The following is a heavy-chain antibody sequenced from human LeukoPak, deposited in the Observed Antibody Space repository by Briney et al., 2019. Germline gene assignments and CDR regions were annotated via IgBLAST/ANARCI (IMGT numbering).Heavy chain of an antibody. CDR2: INHSGST. CDR3: ARVGSWYGKYFQH. D-gene: IGHD6-13*01. Sequence: SETLSLTCAVYGGSFSGYYWSWIRQPPGKGLEWIGKINHSGSTNYNPSLKSRVTISVDTSKNQFSLKLSSVTAADTAVYYCARVGSWYGKYFQHWGQGTLVTVSS. CDR1: GGSFSGYY. V-gene: IGHV4-34*01. J-gene: IGHJ1*01.